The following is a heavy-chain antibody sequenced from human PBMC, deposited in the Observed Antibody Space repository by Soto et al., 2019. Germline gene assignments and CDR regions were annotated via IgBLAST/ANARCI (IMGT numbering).Heavy chain of an antibody. CDR1: GASISYGGFS. V-gene: IGHV4-30-2*06. CDR3: ARYDFGTFDY. Sequence: TLSLTCTVFGASISYGGFSWSWIRQSPGKGLEWIGYINHFESTVYNPSLKSRVTISVDKSKNQFSLNLDSATAADTAVYYCARYDFGTFDYWGRGILVTVSS. J-gene: IGHJ4*02. D-gene: IGHD4-17*01. CDR2: INHFEST.